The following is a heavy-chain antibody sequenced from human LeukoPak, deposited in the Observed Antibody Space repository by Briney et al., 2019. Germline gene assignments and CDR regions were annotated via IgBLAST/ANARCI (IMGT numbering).Heavy chain of an antibody. CDR2: ISYDGSNK. V-gene: IGHV3-30-3*01. CDR3: ARDRCRSTSRYAHYYGMDV. D-gene: IGHD2-2*01. Sequence: GGSLRLPCAASGFTFSSYAMHWVRQAPGKGLEWVAVISYDGSNKYYADSVKGRFTISRDNSKNTLYLQMNSLRAEDTAVYYCARDRCRSTSRYAHYYGMDVWGQGTTVTVSS. CDR1: GFTFSSYA. J-gene: IGHJ6*02.